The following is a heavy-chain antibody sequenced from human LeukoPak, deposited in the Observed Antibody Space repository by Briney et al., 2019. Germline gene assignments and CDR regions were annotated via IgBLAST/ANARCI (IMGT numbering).Heavy chain of an antibody. CDR3: ARVMRLRLGELADYFDY. CDR2: IYYSGST. D-gene: IGHD3-16*01. J-gene: IGHJ4*02. V-gene: IGHV4-39*07. Sequence: SETLSLTCSVSGGSISSSSFYWGWIRQPPGKGLERIGSIYYSGSTYYNPSLKSRVTISVDTSKNQFSLKLSSVTAADTALYYCARVMRLRLGELADYFDYWGQGTLVTVSS. CDR1: GGSISSSSFY.